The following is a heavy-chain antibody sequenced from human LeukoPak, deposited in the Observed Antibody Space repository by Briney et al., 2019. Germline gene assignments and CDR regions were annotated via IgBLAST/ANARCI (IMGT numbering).Heavy chain of an antibody. CDR3: ARGRHGSAYYFDY. D-gene: IGHD2-15*01. Sequence: TSETLSLTCAVYGGSFSGYYWGWIRQPPGKGLEWIGEINHSGSTNYNPSLKSRVTISVDTSKNQFSLKLSSVTAADTAVYYCARGRHGSAYYFDYWGQGTLVTVSS. J-gene: IGHJ4*02. V-gene: IGHV4-34*01. CDR2: INHSGST. CDR1: GGSFSGYY.